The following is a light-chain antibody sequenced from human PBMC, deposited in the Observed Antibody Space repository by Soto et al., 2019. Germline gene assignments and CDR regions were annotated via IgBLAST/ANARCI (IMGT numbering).Light chain of an antibody. V-gene: IGKV3-20*01. CDR1: QTVTTFY. J-gene: IGKJ4*01. CDR3: QQYGSSTGLT. CDR2: GAS. Sequence: DIVLTQSPATLCLSPGQRATLSCRASQTVTTFYLAWYQQKPGQAPRLLIYGASSRATGIPDRFSGSGSGTDFTLTISRLEPEDCAVYYCQQYGSSTGLTFGGGTKVEI.